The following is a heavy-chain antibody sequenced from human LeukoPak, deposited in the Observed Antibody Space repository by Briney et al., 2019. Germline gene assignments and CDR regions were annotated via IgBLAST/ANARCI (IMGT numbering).Heavy chain of an antibody. Sequence: KSSETLSLTCAVSGYSISSGYYWGWIRQPPGKGLEWIGNIYHSGNTYYNPSLKSRVTISVDTSKNQFSLKLSSVTAADTAVYYCAGAKYSSTNFDYWGQGTLVTVSS. D-gene: IGHD6-13*01. CDR1: GYSISSGYY. J-gene: IGHJ4*02. V-gene: IGHV4-38-2*01. CDR3: AGAKYSSTNFDY. CDR2: IYHSGNT.